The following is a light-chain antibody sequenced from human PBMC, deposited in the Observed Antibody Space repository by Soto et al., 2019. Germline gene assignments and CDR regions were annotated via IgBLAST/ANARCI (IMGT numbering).Light chain of an antibody. CDR1: QSVSSSY. J-gene: IGKJ1*01. CDR2: GAS. Sequence: EIVLTQSPATLSLSPGERATLSCRASQSVSSSYLAWYQQKPGQAPRLLIYGASSRATGIPDRFSGSGSGTDFTLTIRRLEPEDFAMYYCQQYGRSTWTFGQGTKVDIK. CDR3: QQYGRSTWT. V-gene: IGKV3-20*01.